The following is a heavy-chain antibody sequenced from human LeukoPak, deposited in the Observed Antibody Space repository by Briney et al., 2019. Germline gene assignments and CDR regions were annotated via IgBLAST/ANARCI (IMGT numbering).Heavy chain of an antibody. J-gene: IGHJ6*02. V-gene: IGHV4-34*01. CDR3: ARALGYCSSTSCYHYGMDV. CDR1: GGSFSGYY. D-gene: IGHD2-2*01. Sequence: NTSETLSLTCAVYGGSFSGYYWSWIRQPPGKGLEWIGEINHSGSTNYNPSLKSRVTISVDTSKNQFSLKLSSVTAADTAVYYCARALGYCSSTSCYHYGMDVWGQGTTVTVSS. CDR2: INHSGST.